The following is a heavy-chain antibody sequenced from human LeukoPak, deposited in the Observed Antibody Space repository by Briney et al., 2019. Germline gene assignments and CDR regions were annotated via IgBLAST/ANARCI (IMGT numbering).Heavy chain of an antibody. CDR1: GYTFTSYD. J-gene: IGHJ4*02. V-gene: IGHV1-8*01. Sequence: ASVKVSCKASGYTFTSYDINWVRQATGQGHEWMGWMNPNSGNTGYAQKFQGRVTMTRNTSISTAYMELSSLRSEDTAVYYCARSWVAAAACFDYWGQGTLVTVSS. CDR3: ARSWVAAAACFDY. CDR2: MNPNSGNT. D-gene: IGHD6-13*01.